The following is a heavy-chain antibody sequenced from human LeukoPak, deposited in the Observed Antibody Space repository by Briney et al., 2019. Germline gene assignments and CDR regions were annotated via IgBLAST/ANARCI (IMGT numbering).Heavy chain of an antibody. D-gene: IGHD2-2*01. CDR1: GYTFTNYD. V-gene: IGHV1-18*01. Sequence: ASVKVSCKASGYTFTNYDINWVRQATGQGLEWMGWISAYNGNTNYAQKLQGRVTMTTDTSTSTAYMELRSLRSDDTAVYYCARVVVVPAAIGDPWGQGTLVTVSS. CDR3: ARVVVVPAAIGDP. J-gene: IGHJ5*02. CDR2: ISAYNGNT.